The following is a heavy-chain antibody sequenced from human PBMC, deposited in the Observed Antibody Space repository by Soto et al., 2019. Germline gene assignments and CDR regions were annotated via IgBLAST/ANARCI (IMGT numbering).Heavy chain of an antibody. Sequence: PGGALRLSCSASGITFSSYAISWVRQAPWKGLEWVSAISGSGGSTYYADSVKGRFTISRDNSKNTLYLQMNSLRAEDTAVYYCAKNKEVTMVRGPGFMDVWGQGTTVTVSS. D-gene: IGHD3-10*01. J-gene: IGHJ6*02. CDR3: AKNKEVTMVRGPGFMDV. CDR1: GITFSSYA. CDR2: ISGSGGST. V-gene: IGHV3-23*01.